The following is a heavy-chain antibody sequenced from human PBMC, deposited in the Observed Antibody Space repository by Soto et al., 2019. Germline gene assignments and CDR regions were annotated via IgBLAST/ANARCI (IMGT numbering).Heavy chain of an antibody. V-gene: IGHV1-69*13. J-gene: IGHJ4*02. CDR1: GGTFSSYA. Sequence: ASVKVSCKASGGTFSSYAISWVRQAPGQGLEWMGGIIPIFGTANYAQKFQGRVTITADESTSTAYMELSSLRSEDTAVYYCARVGSRGVGATRFDYWGQGTLVTVSS. CDR2: IIPIFGTA. D-gene: IGHD1-26*01. CDR3: ARVGSRGVGATRFDY.